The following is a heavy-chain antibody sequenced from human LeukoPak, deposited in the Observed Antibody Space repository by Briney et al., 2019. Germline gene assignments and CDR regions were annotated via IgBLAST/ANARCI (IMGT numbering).Heavy chain of an antibody. V-gene: IGHV3-33*01. CDR1: GFTFSSFG. CDR2: IWYDGSNT. D-gene: IGHD4-23*01. Sequence: PGRSQRLSCVASGFTFSSFGMHWVRQAPGKGLEWVALIWYDGSNTYYADSVKGRFTISRDDSKNTVYLQMNSLRVEDTAVYYCAREIHGGNTGVFDYWGQGTLVSVSS. J-gene: IGHJ4*02. CDR3: AREIHGGNTGVFDY.